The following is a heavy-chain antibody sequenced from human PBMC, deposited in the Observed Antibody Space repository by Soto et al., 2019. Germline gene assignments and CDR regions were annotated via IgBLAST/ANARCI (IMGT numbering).Heavy chain of an antibody. CDR3: AKAPFSLVVAATGWFDP. D-gene: IGHD2-15*01. J-gene: IGHJ5*02. Sequence: TGGSLRLSCAASGFTFSNYGRHWVPQAPGKGLEWVALISYDGRNIYYADFVMGRFTISRDNSQNTLYLQLNSLGTEDTAVYYCAKAPFSLVVAATGWFDPWGQGT. CDR1: GFTFSNYG. V-gene: IGHV3-30*18. CDR2: ISYDGRNI.